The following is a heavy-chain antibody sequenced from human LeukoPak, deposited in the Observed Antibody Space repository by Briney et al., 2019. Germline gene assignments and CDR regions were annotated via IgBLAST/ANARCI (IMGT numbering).Heavy chain of an antibody. Sequence: GASVNVSCKASGYTFTGYYMHWVRQAPGQGLEWMGWINPNSGGTNYAQKFQGRVTMTRDTSISTAYMELSRLRSDDTAVYYCARESGAFHGSYFDYWGQGTLVTVSS. CDR1: GYTFTGYY. D-gene: IGHD1-26*01. V-gene: IGHV1-2*02. CDR3: ARESGAFHGSYFDY. CDR2: INPNSGGT. J-gene: IGHJ4*02.